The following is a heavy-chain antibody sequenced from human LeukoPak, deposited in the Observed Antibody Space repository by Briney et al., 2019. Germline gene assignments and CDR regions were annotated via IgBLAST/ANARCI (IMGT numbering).Heavy chain of an antibody. D-gene: IGHD1-7*01. CDR3: TTDRAYNWNYDGGNWFDP. J-gene: IGHJ5*02. CDR2: IKSKTDGGTT. CDR1: GFTFGNAW. V-gene: IGHV3-15*01. Sequence: GGSLRLSCAASGFTFGNAWMSWVRQAPGKGLEWVGRIKSKTDGGTTDYAAPVKGRFTISRDDSKNTLYLQMNSLKTEDTAVYYCTTDRAYNWNYDGGNWFDPWGQGTLVTVSS.